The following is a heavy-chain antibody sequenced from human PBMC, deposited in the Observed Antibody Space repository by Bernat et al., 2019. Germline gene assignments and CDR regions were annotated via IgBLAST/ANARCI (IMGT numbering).Heavy chain of an antibody. CDR3: ARCTRTSYYYGMDV. CDR1: GFAFSSYE. J-gene: IGHJ6*02. CDR2: IGSGGRDI. Sequence: EVQLVESGGDLVQPGGSLRLSCAGSGFAFSSYEMNWVRQAPGKGLEWVSYIGSGGRDIYYADCVKGRFTISRDNAKNSLYLQMDSLRAEDTAIYYCARCTRTSYYYGMDVWGQGTTVTVSS. D-gene: IGHD1/OR15-1a*01. V-gene: IGHV3-48*03.